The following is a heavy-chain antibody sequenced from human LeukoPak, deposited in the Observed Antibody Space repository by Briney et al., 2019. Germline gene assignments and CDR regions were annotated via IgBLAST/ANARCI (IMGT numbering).Heavy chain of an antibody. D-gene: IGHD3-10*01. J-gene: IGHJ3*02. CDR1: GYTFTSYD. V-gene: IGHV1-8*01. CDR2: MNPNSGNT. CDR3: ARALPRITMVRGAVGI. Sequence: ASVKVSCKASGYTFTSYDINWVRQATGQGLEWMGWMNPNSGNTGYAQKFQGRVTMTRNTSISTAYMELSSLRSEDTAVYYCARALPRITMVRGAVGIWGQGTMVTVSS.